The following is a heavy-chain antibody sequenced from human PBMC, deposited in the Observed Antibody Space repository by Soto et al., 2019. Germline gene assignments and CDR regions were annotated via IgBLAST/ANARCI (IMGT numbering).Heavy chain of an antibody. CDR2: IYYSGST. J-gene: IGHJ4*02. CDR3: ARVRSGWWYFDY. D-gene: IGHD6-19*01. Sequence: SETLSLTCTVSGGSISSYYWSWIRQPPGKGLEWIGYIYYSGSTNYNPSLKSRVTISVNTSKNQFSLKLTSVTAADTAVYYCARVRSGWWYFDYWGQGNLVTVSS. V-gene: IGHV4-59*01. CDR1: GGSISSYY.